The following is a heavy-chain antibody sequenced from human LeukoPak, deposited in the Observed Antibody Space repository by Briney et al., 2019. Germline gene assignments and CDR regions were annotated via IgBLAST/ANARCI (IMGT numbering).Heavy chain of an antibody. V-gene: IGHV3-7*05. CDR2: IKEDGSET. CDR3: ARDVGRFCTRGNCFSDA. D-gene: IGHD2-15*01. Sequence: GESVRLSRSRSGVLLNIFLELEIRHARGEGGQGRGNIKEDGSETYYVSSLKGRLTIYRDNAKNSSFLEMSSLGVEDTPVYYCARDVGRFCTRGNCFSDAWGQGTLVTVSS. CDR1: GVLLNIFL. J-gene: IGHJ5*02.